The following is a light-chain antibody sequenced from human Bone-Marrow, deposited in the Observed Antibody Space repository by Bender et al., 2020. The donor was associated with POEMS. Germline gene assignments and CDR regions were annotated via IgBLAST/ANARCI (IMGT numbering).Light chain of an antibody. CDR3: SSFASSTTVL. CDR1: SSDVGGYKY. CDR2: DVT. V-gene: IGLV2-11*01. Sequence: QSALTQPRSVSGSPGQSVTISCTGTSSDVGGYKYVSWYQQHPGKAPKLIIYDVTKRPSGVSDRFSGSKSGNTASLTISGLQAEDEADFYCSSFASSTTVLFGGGTKLTVL. J-gene: IGLJ2*01.